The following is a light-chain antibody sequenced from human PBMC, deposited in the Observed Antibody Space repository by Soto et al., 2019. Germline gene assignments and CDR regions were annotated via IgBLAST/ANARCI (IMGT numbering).Light chain of an antibody. J-gene: IGKJ4*01. CDR3: KQYNNWPPLT. V-gene: IGKV3-15*01. Sequence: EIVMTQSPATLSVSPGERATLSCRASQSVSSNLAWYQQKPGQAPRLLIYGASTRATGIPARFSGSGSGTEFTLTISRLQSEDFEVYYCKQYNNWPPLTFGGGTKVEIK. CDR1: QSVSSN. CDR2: GAS.